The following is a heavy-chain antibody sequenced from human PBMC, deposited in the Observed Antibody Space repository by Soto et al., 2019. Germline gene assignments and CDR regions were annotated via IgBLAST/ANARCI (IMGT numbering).Heavy chain of an antibody. D-gene: IGHD3-22*01. J-gene: IGHJ4*02. CDR2: IYHDGIT. V-gene: IGHV4-38-2*01. Sequence: PSETLSLTCAVTGFSITSGYYCGWIRQPPGKGLEWIGNIYHDGITYYNPSLKSRVTMSVDTSNNQFSLRLTSVTAADTAVYYCASAYDSSAYTFDFWGQGTLVTVSS. CDR1: GFSITSGYY. CDR3: ASAYDSSAYTFDF.